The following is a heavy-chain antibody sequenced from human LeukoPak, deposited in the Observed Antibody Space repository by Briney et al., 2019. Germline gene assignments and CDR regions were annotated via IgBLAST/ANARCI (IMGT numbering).Heavy chain of an antibody. J-gene: IGHJ4*02. Sequence: PGGSLRLSCAASGFTFSSYNIHWVRQAPGKGLEWIRYDGSNKYFADSVKGRFTISRDNSKNTLYLQMNSLRPEDTAVYYCAKQGSYCMDYWGQGTPVTVSS. D-gene: IGHD3-10*01. CDR1: GFTFSSYN. V-gene: IGHV3-30*02. CDR3: AKQGSYCMDY. CDR2: RYDGSNK.